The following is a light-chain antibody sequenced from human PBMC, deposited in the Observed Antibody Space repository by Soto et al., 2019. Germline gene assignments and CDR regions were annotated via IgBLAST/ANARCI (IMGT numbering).Light chain of an antibody. CDR2: TNN. Sequence: QSVLTQPPSASGTPGQRVTISCSGRSSNIGGNTVSWYQQFPGTAHKLLIYTNNQRPSGVPERFSCSKYDTSGTLAISALQSEDESHYYCAAWDDSLNGHVFGTGTKLTVL. V-gene: IGLV1-44*01. J-gene: IGLJ1*01. CDR3: AAWDDSLNGHV. CDR1: SSNIGGNT.